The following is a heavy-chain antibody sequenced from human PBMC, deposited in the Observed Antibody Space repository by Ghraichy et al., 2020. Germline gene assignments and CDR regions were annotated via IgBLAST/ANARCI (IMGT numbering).Heavy chain of an antibody. CDR1: GGSVNRCC. Sequence: SETLSLTCAVSGGSVNRCCWSWIRQSPGKGLEWIGYIYYSGSTNYNPSLKSRVTISVDTSKNQFSLKLSSVTAADTAVYYCARHKSPYWGQGTLVTVSS. CDR2: IYYSGST. CDR3: ARHKSPY. V-gene: IGHV4-59*08. J-gene: IGHJ4*02.